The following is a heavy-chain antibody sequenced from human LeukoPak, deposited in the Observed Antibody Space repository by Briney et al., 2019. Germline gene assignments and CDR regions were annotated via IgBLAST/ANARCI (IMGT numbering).Heavy chain of an antibody. CDR1: GGSISSSSYY. CDR3: ARDKVLSGSYSDY. V-gene: IGHV4-39*07. D-gene: IGHD1-26*01. CDR2: IYYSGST. J-gene: IGHJ4*02. Sequence: PSETLSLTCTVSGGSISSSSYYWGWIRQPPGKGLEWIGSIYYSGSTYYNPSLKSRVTISVDTSKNQFSLKLSSVTAADTAVYYCARDKVLSGSYSDYWGQGTLVTVSS.